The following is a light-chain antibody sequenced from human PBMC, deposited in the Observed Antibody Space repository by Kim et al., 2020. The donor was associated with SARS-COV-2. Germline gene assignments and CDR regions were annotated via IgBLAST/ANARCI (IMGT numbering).Light chain of an antibody. V-gene: IGKV3-20*01. Sequence: SPGERATLSCRASQSVRSTSLGWYQQKPGQAPRLLIYGASSRATGIPDRFSGSGSGTDFTLTISRLEPEDFAVYYCQQYGSSPRTIGQGTKVDIK. CDR3: QQYGSSPRT. CDR1: QSVRSTS. J-gene: IGKJ1*01. CDR2: GAS.